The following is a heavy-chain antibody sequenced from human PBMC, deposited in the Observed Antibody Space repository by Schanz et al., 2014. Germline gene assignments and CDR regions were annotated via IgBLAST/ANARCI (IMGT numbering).Heavy chain of an antibody. CDR1: GFTFSDYY. CDR3: AASSGWHPSTDY. D-gene: IGHD6-19*01. J-gene: IGHJ4*02. Sequence: QVQLVESGGGLVKPGGSLRLSCAASGFTFSDYYINWIRQAPGKGLEWLSYISDSGTYTNYADSVKGRFTISRDNAKSSLYLQMNSLRVEDTAVYYCAASSGWHPSTDYWGQGTLVTVSS. CDR2: ISDSGTYT. V-gene: IGHV3-11*05.